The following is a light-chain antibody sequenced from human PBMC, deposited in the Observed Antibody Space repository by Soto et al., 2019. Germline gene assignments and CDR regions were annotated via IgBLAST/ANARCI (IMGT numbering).Light chain of an antibody. Sequence: QSALTQPASVSGSPGQSITISCTGTSSDVGAYNYVSWYQQHPGKAPKLMIYEVSNRPSGVSNRFSGSKSGNTASLTISGLQAEDEADYCCSSYTSSSLYVFGTGSKVTVL. CDR2: EVS. J-gene: IGLJ1*01. CDR1: SSDVGAYNY. V-gene: IGLV2-14*01. CDR3: SSYTSSSLYV.